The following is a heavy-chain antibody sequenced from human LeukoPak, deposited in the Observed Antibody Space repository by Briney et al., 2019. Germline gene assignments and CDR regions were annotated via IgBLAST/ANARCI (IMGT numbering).Heavy chain of an antibody. CDR3: AKVPDY. CDR1: GFIFSSYA. J-gene: IGHJ4*02. CDR2: ISYDGSDK. Sequence: PGRSLILSCASSGFIFSSYAIHWLRQAPGKVLEWVATISYDGSDKYTDSVKGRFTISRDNSKNTLYLQMNSLRSEDTAVYYCAKVPDYWGQGTLVTVSS. V-gene: IGHV3-30*04.